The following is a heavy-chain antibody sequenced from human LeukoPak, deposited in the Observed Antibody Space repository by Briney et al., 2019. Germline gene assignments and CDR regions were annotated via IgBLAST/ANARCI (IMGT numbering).Heavy chain of an antibody. J-gene: IGHJ4*02. V-gene: IGHV3-48*01. CDR1: GFTFSSYS. CDR2: IISSSSTI. D-gene: IGHD6-19*01. CDR3: AREGYSSGWFPFDY. Sequence: PGGSLRLSCAASGFTFSSYSMNWVRQAPGKGREWVSYIISSSSTIYYADSVKGRFTISRDNAKNSLYLQMNSLRAEDTAVYYCAREGYSSGWFPFDYWGQGTLVTVSS.